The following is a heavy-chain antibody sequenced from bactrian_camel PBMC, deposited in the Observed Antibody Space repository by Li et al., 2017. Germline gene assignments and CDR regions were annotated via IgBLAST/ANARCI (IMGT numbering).Heavy chain of an antibody. D-gene: IGHD6*01. V-gene: IGHV3S1*01. CDR3: AKGSRSWSELYEYNY. CDR2: IYTGDGST. Sequence: VQLVESGGGLVQPGGSLRLSCAASGFTFSNNWMHWVRQAPGKGLEWVSSIYTGDGSTNSADSVKGRFTISRDNTKNMLYLQMNSLKSEDTALYYCAKGSRSWSELYEYNYWGQGNQVTVS. J-gene: IGHJ4*01. CDR1: GFTFSNNW.